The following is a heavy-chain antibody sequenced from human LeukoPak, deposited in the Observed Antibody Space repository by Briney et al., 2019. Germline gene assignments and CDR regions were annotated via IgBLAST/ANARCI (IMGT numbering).Heavy chain of an antibody. V-gene: IGHV3-23*01. CDR1: GFSFGSYA. Sequence: GGSLRLSCAASGFSFGSYALGWVRQAPGKGLEWVSVISGSGDNTHYTDPVKGRFTISRDNSKNTLYLQMNSLRAEDTAVYYCTSLSDAIESFGTRNYWGQGTLVTVSS. CDR2: ISGSGDNT. J-gene: IGHJ4*02. D-gene: IGHD2-8*01. CDR3: TSLSDAIESFGTRNY.